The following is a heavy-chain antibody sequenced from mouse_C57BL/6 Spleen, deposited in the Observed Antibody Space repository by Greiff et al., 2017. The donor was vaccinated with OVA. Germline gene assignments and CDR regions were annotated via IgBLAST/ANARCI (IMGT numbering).Heavy chain of an antibody. D-gene: IGHD2-12*01. CDR1: GFNFKDDY. J-gene: IGHJ2*01. CDR3: TTKAYYKDY. V-gene: IGHV14-4*01. CDR2: IDPENGDT. Sequence: VQLQQSGAELVRPGASVKLSCTASGFNFKDDYMHWVKQRPEQGLEWIGWIDPENGDTEYASKFQGKATITADTSSNTAYLQLSSLTSEDTAVYYCTTKAYYKDYWGQGTTLTVSS.